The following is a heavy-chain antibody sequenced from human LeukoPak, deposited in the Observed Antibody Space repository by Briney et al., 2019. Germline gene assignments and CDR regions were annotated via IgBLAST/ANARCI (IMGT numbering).Heavy chain of an antibody. CDR1: GGSISSTNYY. CDR2: IYYSGST. V-gene: IGHV4-39*01. CDR3: VRLGEVEMATLYFDY. J-gene: IGHJ4*02. D-gene: IGHD5-24*01. Sequence: PSETLSLTCTVSGGSISSTNYYWGWIRQPPGKGLEWIGSIYYSGSTYYNPTLKSRVTISVDTSKNQFSLKLNSVTAADTALYYCVRLGEVEMATLYFDYWGQGTLVTVSS.